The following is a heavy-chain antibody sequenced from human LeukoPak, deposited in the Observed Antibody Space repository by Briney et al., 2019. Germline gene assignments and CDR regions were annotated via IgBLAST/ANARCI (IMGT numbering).Heavy chain of an antibody. D-gene: IGHD3-22*01. CDR1: GFTFSAYA. Sequence: PGGSLRLSCAASGFTFSAYAMSRVRQAPGKGLEWVSSITGSGGRSYYADSVKCRFTISRDNSKSTLYLQMSDLRAEDTALYYCAKRGVNYDSSGNDCWGQGTLVTVSS. V-gene: IGHV3-23*01. J-gene: IGHJ4*02. CDR2: ITGSGGRS. CDR3: AKRGVNYDSSGNDC.